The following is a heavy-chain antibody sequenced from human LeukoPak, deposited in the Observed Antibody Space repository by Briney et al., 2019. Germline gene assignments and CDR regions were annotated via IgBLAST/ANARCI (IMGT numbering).Heavy chain of an antibody. CDR1: RFAFSRYA. D-gene: IGHD1-26*01. CDR2: VNNKGNNK. V-gene: IGHV3-23*05. Sequence: GGSLRLSCAATRFAFSRYAMSWVRQAPGKGLEWVSAVNNKGNNKYYADSVKGRFTISRDNSKNTLYLQMDSLRAEDTAVYYCAKDVRGGPILGAGSVDFWGQGTLVTVSS. CDR3: AKDVRGGPILGAGSVDF. J-gene: IGHJ4*02.